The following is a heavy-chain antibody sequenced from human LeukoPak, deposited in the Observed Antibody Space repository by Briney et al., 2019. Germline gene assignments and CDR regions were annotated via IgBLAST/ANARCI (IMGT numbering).Heavy chain of an antibody. CDR2: IRYDGSNK. CDR3: AISRDGYNLFYFDY. D-gene: IGHD5-24*01. Sequence: GGSLRLSCAASGFTFSSYGMHWVRQPPGKGLEWVAFIRYDGSNKYYADSVKGRFTISRDNSRNTLYLQMNSLRAEDTAVYYCAISRDGYNLFYFDYWGQGTLVTVSS. J-gene: IGHJ4*02. CDR1: GFTFSSYG. V-gene: IGHV3-30*02.